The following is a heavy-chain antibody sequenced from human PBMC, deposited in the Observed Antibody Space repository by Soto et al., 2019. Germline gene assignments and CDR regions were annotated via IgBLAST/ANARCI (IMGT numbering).Heavy chain of an antibody. J-gene: IGHJ4*02. D-gene: IGHD1-20*01. CDR2: TYYRSKWYN. V-gene: IGHV6-1*01. CDR1: GDRVSSNSAA. CDR3: ARDTQDGLTGTTLQGFDY. Sequence: QVQLQQSGPGLAKPSQTLSLTCAISGDRVSSNSAAWNWIRQSPSRGLEWLGRTYYRSKWYNDYAVSVKSRITINPDTSTNQFSLQLNSVTPEDTAVYYCARDTQDGLTGTTLQGFDYWGQGTLVTVSS.